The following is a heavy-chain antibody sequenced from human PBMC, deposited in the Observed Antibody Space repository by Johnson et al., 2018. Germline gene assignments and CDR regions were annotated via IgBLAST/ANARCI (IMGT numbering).Heavy chain of an antibody. J-gene: IGHJ6*03. V-gene: IGHV4-34*01. CDR3: ARGPPGQLWFYYMDV. D-gene: IGHD5-18*01. CDR2: INHSGST. Sequence: QVQLQQWGAGLLKPSETLSLTCAVYGGSFSGYYWSWIRQPPGKGLEWIGEINHSGSTNYNPSLKSRVTISVDTSKNQFSLKLSSVTAADTAVYYCARGPPGQLWFYYMDVWGKGTTVTVSS. CDR1: GGSFSGYY.